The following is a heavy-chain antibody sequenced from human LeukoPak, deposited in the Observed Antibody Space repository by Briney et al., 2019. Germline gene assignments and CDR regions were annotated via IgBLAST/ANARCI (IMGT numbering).Heavy chain of an antibody. Sequence: GGSLRLSCAASGFTFSSYAMHWVRQAPGKGLEWVAVISYDGSNKYYADSVKGRFTISRDNSKNTLYLQMNSLRAEDTAVYYCARGHGSSWYSLDYWGQGTLVTVSS. CDR3: ARGHGSSWYSLDY. CDR2: ISYDGSNK. CDR1: GFTFSSYA. J-gene: IGHJ4*02. D-gene: IGHD6-13*01. V-gene: IGHV3-30-3*01.